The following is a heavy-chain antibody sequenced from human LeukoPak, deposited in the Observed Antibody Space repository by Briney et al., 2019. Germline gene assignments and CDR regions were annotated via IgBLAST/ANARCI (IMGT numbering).Heavy chain of an antibody. V-gene: IGHV4-30-2*01. D-gene: IGHD2-15*01. CDR2: IYHSGST. Sequence: SETLSLTCAVSGASISSGGYSWSWIRQPPGKGLEWIGYIYHSGSTYYNPSLKSRVTISVDRSKNQFFLKLSSVTAADTAVYYCAGLVAGVWFDPWGQGTLVTVSS. J-gene: IGHJ5*02. CDR1: GASISSGGYS. CDR3: AGLVAGVWFDP.